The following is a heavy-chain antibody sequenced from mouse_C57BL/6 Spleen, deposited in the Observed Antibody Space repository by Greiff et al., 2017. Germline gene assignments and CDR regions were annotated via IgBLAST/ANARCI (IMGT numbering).Heavy chain of an antibody. CDR1: GYTFTSYW. V-gene: IGHV1-55*01. Sequence: QVQLQQPGAELVKPGASVKMSCKASGYTFTSYWITWVKQRPGQGLEWIGDIYPGSGSTNYNEKFKSKATLTVDTSSSTAYMQLSSLTSEDSAVYYGARKEDDYDGYAMDYWGQGTSVTVSS. D-gene: IGHD2-4*01. J-gene: IGHJ4*01. CDR3: ARKEDDYDGYAMDY. CDR2: IYPGSGST.